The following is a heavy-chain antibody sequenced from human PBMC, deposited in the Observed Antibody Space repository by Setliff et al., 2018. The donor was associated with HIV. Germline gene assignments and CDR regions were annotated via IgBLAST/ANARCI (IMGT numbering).Heavy chain of an antibody. CDR1: GFSFTNYG. V-gene: IGHV3-23*01. J-gene: IGHJ6*03. D-gene: IGHD1-26*01. Sequence: PGGSLRLSCAASGFSFTNYGMTWVRQAPGKGLEWVSGIRDSGVSVYYADSVMGRFTISRDNSKNTLYLQMNSLRVEDTAVYYCVRGPNRYSGTSSYYYYMDVWGKGTTVTVSS. CDR3: VRGPNRYSGTSSYYYYMDV. CDR2: IRDSGVSV.